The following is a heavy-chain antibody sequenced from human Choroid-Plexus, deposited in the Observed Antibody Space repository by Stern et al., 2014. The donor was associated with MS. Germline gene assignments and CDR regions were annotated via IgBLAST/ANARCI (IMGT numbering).Heavy chain of an antibody. CDR2: ISYDGTTK. V-gene: IGHV3-30*03. CDR3: ARDRHWLTYYFDY. CDR1: GFIFSGFG. Sequence: VQLVESGGGVVQPGRPLGLSCIGAGFIFSGFGMHWVRQAPGKGLEWGAFISYDGTTKDYAVSVKGRFTISRDNSNNTLWMQMSSLRPEDTAVYYCARDRHWLTYYFDYWVQGSLVTVSS. J-gene: IGHJ4*02. D-gene: IGHD3-9*01.